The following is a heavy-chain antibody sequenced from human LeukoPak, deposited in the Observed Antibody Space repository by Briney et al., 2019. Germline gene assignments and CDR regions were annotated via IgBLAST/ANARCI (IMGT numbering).Heavy chain of an antibody. CDR3: AKGDAEWGERYFDY. CDR1: AITFRSYA. Sequence: GGSLRLSCAASAITFRSYAMSWVRQAPGKGLEWVSAFSGSGDSTSYADSVKGRFTISRDNSKNTLYLQMNSLRAEDTAVYYCAKGDAEWGERYFDYWGQGIVVTVSS. CDR2: FSGSGDST. D-gene: IGHD3-3*01. J-gene: IGHJ4*02. V-gene: IGHV3-23*01.